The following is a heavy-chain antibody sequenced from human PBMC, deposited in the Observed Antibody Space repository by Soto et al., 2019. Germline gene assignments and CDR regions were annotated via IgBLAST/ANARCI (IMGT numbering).Heavy chain of an antibody. J-gene: IGHJ6*02. Sequence: ASVKVSCKASGYTFTSYGISWVRQAPGQGLEWMGWISAYNGNTNYAQKLQGRVTMTTDTSTSTAYMELRSLRSDDTAVYYCAREDPYYYDSSGYPYAPHYYYYGMDVWGQGTTVTVSS. CDR3: AREDPYYYDSSGYPYAPHYYYYGMDV. CDR2: ISAYNGNT. CDR1: GYTFTSYG. V-gene: IGHV1-18*01. D-gene: IGHD3-22*01.